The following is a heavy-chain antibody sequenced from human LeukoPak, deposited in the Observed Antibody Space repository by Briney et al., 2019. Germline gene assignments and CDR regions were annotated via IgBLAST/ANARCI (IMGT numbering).Heavy chain of an antibody. CDR2: IYTSGST. D-gene: IGHD3-10*01. CDR3: ARVATRASAFDI. V-gene: IGHV4-4*07. Sequence: SETLSLTCTVSGGSISSYYWSWIRQPAGKGLEWIGRIYTSGSTNYNPSLKRRVTMSVDTSKNQFSLKLSSVTAADTAVYYCARVATRASAFDIWGQGTMVTVSS. J-gene: IGHJ3*02. CDR1: GGSISSYY.